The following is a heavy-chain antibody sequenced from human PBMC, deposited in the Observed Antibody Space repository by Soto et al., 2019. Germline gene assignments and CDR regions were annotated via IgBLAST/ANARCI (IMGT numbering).Heavy chain of an antibody. CDR2: IKSKTDGGTT. V-gene: IGHV3-15*07. Sequence: EVQLVESGGGLVKPGGSLRLSCAASGFTFSNAWMNWVRQAPGKGLEWVGRIKSKTDGGTTDYAAPVKGRFTISRDDSKNTLYLQMNSLKTEDTAVYYCTTRFMGSSGIHYYYYGMDVWGQGTTVTVSS. CDR1: GFTFSNAW. CDR3: TTRFMGSSGIHYYYYGMDV. D-gene: IGHD6-6*01. J-gene: IGHJ6*02.